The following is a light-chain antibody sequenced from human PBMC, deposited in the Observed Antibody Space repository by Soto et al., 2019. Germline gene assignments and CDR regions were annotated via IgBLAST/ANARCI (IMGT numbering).Light chain of an antibody. CDR2: DAS. CDR3: QHYGGVWT. V-gene: IGKV1-5*01. Sequence: DIQITQSPSTLPASVGDGVTITCRASQSITSWLAWYQQKPGKAPKVLIYDASSLEGGVPSRLSGTGSATEFILSIRSLQPDDFATYHCQHYGGVWTFGQGTKVDI. CDR1: QSITSW. J-gene: IGKJ1*01.